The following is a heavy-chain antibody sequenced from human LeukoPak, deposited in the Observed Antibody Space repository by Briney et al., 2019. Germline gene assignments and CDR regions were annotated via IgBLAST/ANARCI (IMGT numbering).Heavy chain of an antibody. CDR3: ARDGVLRYFDYYYYYMDV. D-gene: IGHD3-9*01. Sequence: GGSLRLSCAASGFTFSSYEMNWVHQAPGKGLEWVSYISSSGSTIYYADSVKGRFTISRDNAKNSLFLQMNSLRAEDTAVYYCARDGVLRYFDYYYYYMDVWGKGTTVTISS. J-gene: IGHJ6*03. V-gene: IGHV3-48*03. CDR2: ISSSGSTI. CDR1: GFTFSSYE.